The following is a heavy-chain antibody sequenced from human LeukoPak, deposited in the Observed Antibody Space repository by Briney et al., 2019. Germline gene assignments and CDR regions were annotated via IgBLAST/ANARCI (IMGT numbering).Heavy chain of an antibody. CDR3: AKEDVMLTATQRGGALDY. J-gene: IGHJ4*02. D-gene: IGHD3-16*01. CDR2: ISYDGSNK. Sequence: GGSLRLSCAASGFTFSSYGMHWVRQAPGKGLEWVAVISYDGSNKYYADSVKGLFTISRDNSKNTLYLQMNSLRAEDTAVYYCAKEDVMLTATQRGGALDYWGQGTLVTVSS. CDR1: GFTFSSYG. V-gene: IGHV3-30*18.